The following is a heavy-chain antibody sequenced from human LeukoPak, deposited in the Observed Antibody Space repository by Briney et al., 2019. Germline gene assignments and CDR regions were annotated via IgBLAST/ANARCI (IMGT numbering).Heavy chain of an antibody. CDR3: ASLTLHYDSAGDDAFDI. CDR2: IYYSGST. D-gene: IGHD3-22*01. CDR1: GGSISSYY. V-gene: IGHV4-59*08. Sequence: SETLSLTCTVSGGSISSYYWSWIRQPPGKGLEWIGYIYYSGSTNYNPSLKSRVTISVDTSKNQFSLKLSSVTAADTAVYYCASLTLHYDSAGDDAFDIWGQGTMVTVSS. J-gene: IGHJ3*02.